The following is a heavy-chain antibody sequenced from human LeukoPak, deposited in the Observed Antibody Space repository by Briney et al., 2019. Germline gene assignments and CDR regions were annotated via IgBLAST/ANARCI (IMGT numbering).Heavy chain of an antibody. Sequence: CETLTHTSSVDGGSFSGYYWSWFRQPPGKKLEWIGEINHSGSTNYNPSLKSRVTISVDTSKNQFSLQLRSVTAADTAVYYCAIEYCSGGSCPKHYGMDVWGQGTTVTVSS. CDR1: GGSFSGYY. D-gene: IGHD2-15*01. J-gene: IGHJ6*02. V-gene: IGHV4-34*01. CDR3: AIEYCSGGSCPKHYGMDV. CDR2: INHSGST.